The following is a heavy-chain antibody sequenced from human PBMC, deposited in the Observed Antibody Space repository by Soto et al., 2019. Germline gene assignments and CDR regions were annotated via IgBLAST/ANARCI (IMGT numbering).Heavy chain of an antibody. CDR1: GYTFTSYY. V-gene: IGHV1-46*01. CDR3: ARGGRNTAEAY. J-gene: IGHJ4*02. D-gene: IGHD5-18*01. Sequence: ASVKVSCKASGYTFTSYYMHWVRQAPGQGLEWMGIINPSGGSTNYAQNLQGRVTMTTDTSTSTAYMELRSLRSDDTAVYYCARGGRNTAEAYWGQGALVTVSS. CDR2: INPSGGST.